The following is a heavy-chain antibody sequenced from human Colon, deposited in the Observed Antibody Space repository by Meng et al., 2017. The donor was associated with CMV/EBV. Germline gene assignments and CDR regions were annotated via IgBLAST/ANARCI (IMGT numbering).Heavy chain of an antibody. CDR1: GGSISSSNYY. CDR2: LYYTGGT. J-gene: IGHJ4*02. CDR3: ARQRNWSYAYYLDY. V-gene: IGHV4-39*07. Sequence: GPLRLSCTVSGGSISSSNYYWVWIRQPPGKGLEWIGSLYYTGGTNYNPSLKSRVSISVDTSKNQFSLKLSSVAAADTAVYYCARQRNWSYAYYLDYWGQGTLVTVSS. D-gene: IGHD1-7*01.